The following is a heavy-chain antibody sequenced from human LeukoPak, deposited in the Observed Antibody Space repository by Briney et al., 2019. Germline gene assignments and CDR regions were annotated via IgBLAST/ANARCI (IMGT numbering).Heavy chain of an antibody. V-gene: IGHV1-69*13. J-gene: IGHJ3*01. CDR3: ASFKPGSAFPL. Sequence: GASVKVSCKASGGTFSSYTISWVRQAPGQGLEWMGEIIPIFGTANYAQKFQGRVTITADESTSTAYMELSSLRSEDTAVYYCASFKPGSAFPLWAQGTMVTISS. CDR2: IIPIFGTA. CDR1: GGTFSSYT. D-gene: IGHD2-15*01.